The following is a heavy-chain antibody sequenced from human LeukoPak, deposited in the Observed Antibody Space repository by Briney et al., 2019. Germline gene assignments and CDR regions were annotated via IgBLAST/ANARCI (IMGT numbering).Heavy chain of an antibody. CDR1: GFTFSSYA. Sequence: GGSLRLSCAASGFTFSSYAMHWVRQAPGKGLEWVAVISYDGSNKYYADSVKGRFTISRDNSKNTPYLQMNSLRAEDTAVYYCAREAAATFDYWGQGTLVTVSS. D-gene: IGHD6-13*01. J-gene: IGHJ4*02. CDR3: AREAAATFDY. V-gene: IGHV3-30*04. CDR2: ISYDGSNK.